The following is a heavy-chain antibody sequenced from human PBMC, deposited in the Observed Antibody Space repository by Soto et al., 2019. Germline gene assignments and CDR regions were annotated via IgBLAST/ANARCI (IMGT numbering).Heavy chain of an antibody. V-gene: IGHV1-18*01. Sequence: QVHLVQSGAEVKKPGASVKVSCKASGYTFTNYGISWVRQAPGQGLEWMGWISANNGDTNYAQKLQGRVXMTRDXXTSTAYMELRSLRSDDTAVYYCARALHPPSGYTDYWGQGTLVTVSS. CDR1: GYTFTNYG. CDR2: ISANNGDT. D-gene: IGHD3-22*01. J-gene: IGHJ4*02. CDR3: ARALHPPSGYTDY.